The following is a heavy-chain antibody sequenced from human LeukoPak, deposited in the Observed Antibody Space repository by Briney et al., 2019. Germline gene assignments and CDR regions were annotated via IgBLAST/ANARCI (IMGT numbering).Heavy chain of an antibody. CDR2: IYPGDSDT. Sequence: GESLKISCKGSGYSFTSYWIGWLRQMPGKGLEWMGIIYPGDSDTRYSPSFQGQVTISADKSISTAYLQWSSLKASDTAMYYCARRDCSSTSCWGIDYWGQGTLVTVSS. D-gene: IGHD2-2*01. J-gene: IGHJ4*02. CDR3: ARRDCSSTSCWGIDY. CDR1: GYSFTSYW. V-gene: IGHV5-51*01.